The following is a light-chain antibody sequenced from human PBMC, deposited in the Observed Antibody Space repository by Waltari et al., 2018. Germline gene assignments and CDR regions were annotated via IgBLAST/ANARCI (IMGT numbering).Light chain of an antibody. V-gene: IGLV3-19*01. CDR1: RLSTSY. J-gene: IGLJ2*01. Sequence: SSGLTQDPAVSVAFGQTIRITCRRDRLSTSYASSYQVKTGQAPVLVMFGKEKRPSGVPDRISGESSETTSSLIITGAQAEDEAYYYCSSRNGRASQVVFAGGTKVTVL. CDR3: SSRNGRASQVV. CDR2: GKE.